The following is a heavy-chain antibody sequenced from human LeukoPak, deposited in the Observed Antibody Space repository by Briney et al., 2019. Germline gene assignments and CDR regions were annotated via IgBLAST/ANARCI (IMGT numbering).Heavy chain of an antibody. Sequence: RGSLRLSCVASGLTPSSFNMNWVRQAPGKGLVWVSRINGDVSSTSYADSVKGRFTISRDNAKNTLYLQMNSLRAEDTAVYYCARGLWTTAIDYWGQGTLVAVSS. CDR1: GLTPSSFN. D-gene: IGHD4-17*01. CDR3: ARGLWTTAIDY. CDR2: INGDVSST. J-gene: IGHJ4*02. V-gene: IGHV3-74*01.